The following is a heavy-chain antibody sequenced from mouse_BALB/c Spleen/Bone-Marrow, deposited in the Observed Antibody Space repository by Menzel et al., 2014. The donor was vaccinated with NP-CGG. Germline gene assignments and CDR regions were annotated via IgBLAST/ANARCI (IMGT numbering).Heavy chain of an antibody. V-gene: IGHV1S34*01. D-gene: IGHD1-1*01. CDR2: ISCYNGAT. CDR3: ARSEGIYYYGSSCALDY. Sequence: LVKTGASVKISCKASDYSFTDYYMHWVKQTHGKSLEWIGYISCYNGATSYNQKFKGKATFAVDTSSSTAYMQFSSLTSEGSAVYYCARSEGIYYYGSSCALDYWGQGTSVTVSA. CDR1: DYSFTDYY. J-gene: IGHJ4*01.